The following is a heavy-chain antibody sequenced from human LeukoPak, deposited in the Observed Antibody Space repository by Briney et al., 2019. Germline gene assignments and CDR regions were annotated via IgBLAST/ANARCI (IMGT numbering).Heavy chain of an antibody. V-gene: IGHV4-59*08. CDR2: IYYSGST. J-gene: IGHJ4*02. CDR3: ARGGPLPIVVVPAAGGFDY. Sequence: PSETLSLTCTVSGGSISSYYWSWIRQPPGKGLEWIGYIYYSGSTNYNPSLKSRVTISVDTSKNQFSLKLSSVTAADTAVYYCARGGPLPIVVVPAAGGFDYWGQGTLVTVSS. CDR1: GGSISSYY. D-gene: IGHD2-2*01.